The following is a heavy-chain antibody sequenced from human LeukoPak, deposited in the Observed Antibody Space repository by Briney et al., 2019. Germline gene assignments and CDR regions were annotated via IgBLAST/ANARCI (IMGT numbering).Heavy chain of an antibody. D-gene: IGHD3-9*01. CDR2: MNPNSGNT. CDR3: ARAYFDFNWFNP. CDR1: GYTFTSYD. Sequence: ASVNVSCKASGYTFTSYDINWVRQATGQGLEWMGWMNPNSGNTGYAQKFQGRVTMTRNTSISTAYMELSSLRSEDTAVYYCARAYFDFNWFNPWGQGTLVTVSS. J-gene: IGHJ5*02. V-gene: IGHV1-8*01.